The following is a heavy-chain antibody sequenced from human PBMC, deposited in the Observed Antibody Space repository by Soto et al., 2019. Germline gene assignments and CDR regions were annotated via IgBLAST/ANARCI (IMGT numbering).Heavy chain of an antibody. CDR2: IYNGGHT. D-gene: IGHD6-6*01. J-gene: IGHJ5*02. V-gene: IGHV4-30-4*01. Sequence: SETLSLTCSVCGGSVDSVNHYWSWIRQPPGKGLEWIGYIYNGGHTFYNPSLKSRVKILVDKSRNQFSLRLSSVTAADTAVYFCATSEYSSLSINWFDPWGQGALVTVSS. CDR1: GGSVDSVNHY. CDR3: ATSEYSSLSINWFDP.